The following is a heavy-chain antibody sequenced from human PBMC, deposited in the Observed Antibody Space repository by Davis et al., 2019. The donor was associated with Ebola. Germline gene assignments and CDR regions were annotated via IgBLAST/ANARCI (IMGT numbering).Heavy chain of an antibody. CDR2: ISGSGGST. CDR3: AKDSWMATTPFDY. D-gene: IGHD5-24*01. J-gene: IGHJ4*02. V-gene: IGHV3-23*01. Sequence: GESLKISCAASGFTFSGYAMSWVRQAPGKGLEWVSAISGSGGSTYYADSVKGRFTISRDNSKNTLYLQMNSLRAEVTAVYYCAKDSWMATTPFDYWGQGTLVTVSS. CDR1: GFTFSGYA.